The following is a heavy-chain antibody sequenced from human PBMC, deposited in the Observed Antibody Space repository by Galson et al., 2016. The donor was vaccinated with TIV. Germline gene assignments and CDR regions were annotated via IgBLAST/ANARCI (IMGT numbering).Heavy chain of an antibody. V-gene: IGHV1-2*06. CDR1: GYTFTGYY. J-gene: IGHJ3*02. D-gene: IGHD3-9*01. Sequence: SVKVSCKASGYTFTGYYIHWVRQAPGQGLEWMGRINPSNHVTDYAQNFQGRVTMTRDTSINTVYMELSSLGSDDTAVYYCAKAGAVLRYFDWLFDAFDIWGQGTMVAVSS. CDR3: AKAGAVLRYFDWLFDAFDI. CDR2: INPSNHVT.